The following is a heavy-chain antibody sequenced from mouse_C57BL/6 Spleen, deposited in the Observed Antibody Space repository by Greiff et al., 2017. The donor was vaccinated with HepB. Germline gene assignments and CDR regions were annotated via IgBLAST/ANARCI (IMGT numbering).Heavy chain of an antibody. Sequence: EVHLVESEGGLVQPGRSMKLSCTASGFTFSDYYMAWVRQVPEKGLEWVANINYDGSSTYYLDSLKSRFIISRDNAKNILYLQMSSLKSEDTATYYCARDRDYGSSYRYFDVWGTGTTVTVSS. D-gene: IGHD1-1*01. J-gene: IGHJ1*03. CDR3: ARDRDYGSSYRYFDV. CDR1: GFTFSDYY. V-gene: IGHV5-16*01. CDR2: INYDGSST.